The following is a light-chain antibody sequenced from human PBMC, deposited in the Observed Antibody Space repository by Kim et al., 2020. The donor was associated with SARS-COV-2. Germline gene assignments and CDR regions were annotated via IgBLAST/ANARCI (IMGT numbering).Light chain of an antibody. CDR1: SSDVGGYNY. Sequence: QSALTQPASVSGSPGQSITISCTGTSSDVGGYNYVSWYQQHPGNAPKLIIYDVIKRPSGVSNRFSGSKSGNTASLTISGLQAEDEADYYCSSYTSITMVFGGGTKVTVL. CDR3: SSYTSITMV. V-gene: IGLV2-14*01. CDR2: DVI. J-gene: IGLJ2*01.